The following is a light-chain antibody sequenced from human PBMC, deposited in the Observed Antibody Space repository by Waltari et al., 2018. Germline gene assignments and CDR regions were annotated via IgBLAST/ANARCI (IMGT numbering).Light chain of an antibody. CDR3: QQSYSTPRT. CDR2: PAS. CDR1: QSISTY. J-gene: IGKJ1*01. V-gene: IGKV1-39*01. Sequence: DIQMTQSPSSLSASLGDRVTNTCRAGQSISTYLNLYQQTPRKAPKPLNYPASSLQTGFPSRFSGSGAGTDFTLTISSLQPEDFATYYCQQSYSTPRTFGQGTKVEIK.